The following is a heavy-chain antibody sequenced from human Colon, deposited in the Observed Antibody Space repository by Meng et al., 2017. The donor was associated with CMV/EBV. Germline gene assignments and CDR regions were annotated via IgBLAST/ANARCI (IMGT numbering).Heavy chain of an antibody. V-gene: IGHV3-64*02. Sequence: GGSLRLSCAASGFTFSSYAMHWVRQAPGKGLEYVSASSSNGGSTYYADSVKGRFTISRDNSKNTLYLQMGSLRAEDMAVYYCARIYDFWSGYYLDYWGQGTLVTVSS. CDR3: ARIYDFWSGYYLDY. CDR2: SSSNGGST. D-gene: IGHD3-3*01. CDR1: GFTFSSYA. J-gene: IGHJ4*02.